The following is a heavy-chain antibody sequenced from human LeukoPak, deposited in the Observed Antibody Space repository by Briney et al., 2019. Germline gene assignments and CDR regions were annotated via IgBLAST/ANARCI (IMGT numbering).Heavy chain of an antibody. D-gene: IGHD2-8*02. CDR3: VTGLLPAES. CDR1: IGSLSSYH. Sequence: PSGTLSLTCAVYIGSLSSYHRSWIREPPWKGLEWIGKIIHDGRVTYNASLGTRVSISADTSKNHFTLELKSVTATDTAIYYCVTGLLPAESWGQGTLVTVSS. V-gene: IGHV4-34*12. CDR2: IIHDGRV. J-gene: IGHJ5*02.